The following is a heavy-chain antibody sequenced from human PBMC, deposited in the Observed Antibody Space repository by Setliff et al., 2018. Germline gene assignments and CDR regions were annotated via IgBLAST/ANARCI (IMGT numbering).Heavy chain of an antibody. CDR3: ARDKTIFLSRYYMDV. V-gene: IGHV3-48*01. J-gene: IGHJ6*03. CDR1: GFTFSSYS. D-gene: IGHD3-3*01. Sequence: RLSCAASGFTFSSYSMNWVRQAPGKGLEWVSYISSSSSTIYYADSVKGRFTISGDNAKNSLYLQMNSLRAEDTAVYYCARDKTIFLSRYYMDVWGKGTTVTVSS. CDR2: ISSSSSTI.